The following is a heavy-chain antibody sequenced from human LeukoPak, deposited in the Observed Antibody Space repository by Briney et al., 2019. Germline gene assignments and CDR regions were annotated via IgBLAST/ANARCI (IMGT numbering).Heavy chain of an antibody. Sequence: GGSLKISCKGSGYNFPNYWIGWVRQMPGKGLEWLGIIYPGDSTTRYSPSLQGQVTVSADKSINTAYLQWSSLKASDTAIYYCARRSTHDAFDFWGQGTMVTVSS. V-gene: IGHV5-51*01. CDR2: IYPGDSTT. CDR1: GYNFPNYW. CDR3: ARRSTHDAFDF. J-gene: IGHJ3*01.